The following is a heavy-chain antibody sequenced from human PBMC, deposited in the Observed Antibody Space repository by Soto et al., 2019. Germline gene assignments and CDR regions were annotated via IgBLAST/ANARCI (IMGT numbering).Heavy chain of an antibody. CDR2: IKSKTDGGTT. CDR1: GFTFSNAW. Sequence: EVQLVESGGGLVKPGGSLRLSCAASGFTFSNAWMNWVRQAPGKGLEWVGRIKSKTDGGTTDYAAPVKGRFTISRDDSNNPLYLQINSLKTEDTAVYYCTKAPETKSSNFDYWGQGTLVTVSS. J-gene: IGHJ4*02. V-gene: IGHV3-15*07. CDR3: TKAPETKSSNFDY. D-gene: IGHD4-4*01.